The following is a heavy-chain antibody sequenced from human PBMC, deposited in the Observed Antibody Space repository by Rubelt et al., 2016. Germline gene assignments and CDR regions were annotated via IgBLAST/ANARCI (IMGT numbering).Heavy chain of an antibody. CDR2: ITPMFGTA. CDR1: GGTFRRSA. Sequence: QVQLVQSGAEVKKPGSSVKVSCKASGGTFRRSAISWVRQAPGQGLEWMGVITPMFGTAHYAQKLQGRITLTADETTSTAYMGLSSLRSEDTAVYYCAREGGTYYIFDYWGQGTLVTVSS. J-gene: IGHJ4*02. D-gene: IGHD1-26*01. CDR3: AREGGTYYIFDY. V-gene: IGHV1-69*01.